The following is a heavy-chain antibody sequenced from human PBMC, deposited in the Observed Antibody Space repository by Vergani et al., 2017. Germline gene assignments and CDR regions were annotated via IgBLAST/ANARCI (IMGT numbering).Heavy chain of an antibody. V-gene: IGHV3-30*18. J-gene: IGHJ4*02. CDR2: ISYDGSNK. CDR3: AKEGYYYDSSGYNYYLDY. D-gene: IGHD3-22*01. Sequence: QVQLVESGGGVVQPGRSLRLSCAASGFTFSSYGMHWVRQAPGTGLEWVAVISYDGSNKYYADSVKGRFTISRDNSKNTLYLQMNSLRAEDTAVYYCAKEGYYYDSSGYNYYLDYWGQGTLVTVSS. CDR1: GFTFSSYG.